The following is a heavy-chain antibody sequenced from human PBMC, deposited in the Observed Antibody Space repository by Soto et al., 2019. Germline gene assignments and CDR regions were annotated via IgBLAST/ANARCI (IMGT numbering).Heavy chain of an antibody. Sequence: SETLSLTCTVSCGSISSYYWSWIRQPPGKGLEWIGYIYYSGSTNYNPSLKSRVTISVDTSKNQFSLKLSSVTAADTAVYYCARVWGGVFDIWGQGTMVT. CDR1: CGSISSYY. J-gene: IGHJ3*02. V-gene: IGHV4-59*01. D-gene: IGHD3-10*01. CDR2: IYYSGST. CDR3: ARVWGGVFDI.